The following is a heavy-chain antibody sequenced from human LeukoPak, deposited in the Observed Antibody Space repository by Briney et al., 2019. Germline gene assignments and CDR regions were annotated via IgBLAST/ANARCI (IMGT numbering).Heavy chain of an antibody. CDR1: GVSMSGSSYY. CDR3: ARHWGDSSVYNRKNWFDP. V-gene: IGHV4-39*01. Sequence: SETLSLTCTVSGVSMSGSSYYWGRIRPPPGTGLEWIGSISYSGNAYYTPSLKRRVTIPDDTSKDQFSLQLNSVTAADTAVYYCARHWGDSSVYNRKNWFDPWGQGTLGTVSS. CDR2: ISYSGNA. D-gene: IGHD3-22*01. J-gene: IGHJ5*02.